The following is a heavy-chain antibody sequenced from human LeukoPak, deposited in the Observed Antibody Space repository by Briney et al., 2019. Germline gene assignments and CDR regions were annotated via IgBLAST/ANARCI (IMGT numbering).Heavy chain of an antibody. J-gene: IGHJ5*02. D-gene: IGHD2-2*01. Sequence: SETLSLICTVSGGSISSSSYYWGWIRQPPGKGLEWIGSIYYSGSTYYNPSLKSRVTISVDTSKNQFSLKLSSVTAADTAVYYCARPHGEYCGSTSCYGNWFDPWGQGTLVTVSS. CDR1: GGSISSSSYY. CDR3: ARPHGEYCGSTSCYGNWFDP. V-gene: IGHV4-39*01. CDR2: IYYSGST.